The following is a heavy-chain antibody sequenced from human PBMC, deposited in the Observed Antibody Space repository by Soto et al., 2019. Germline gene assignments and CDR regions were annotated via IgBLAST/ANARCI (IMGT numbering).Heavy chain of an antibody. J-gene: IGHJ4*02. V-gene: IGHV3-48*01. Sequence: GGSLRLSCAASGFTFTSYSMNWVRQAPGKGLEWVSYISSSSSTIYYADSVKGRFTISRDNAKNSLYLQMNSLRAEDTAVYYCATAEGAMINNWGQGTLVTVSS. CDR2: ISSSSSTI. CDR3: ATAEGAMINN. D-gene: IGHD3-22*01. CDR1: GFTFTSYS.